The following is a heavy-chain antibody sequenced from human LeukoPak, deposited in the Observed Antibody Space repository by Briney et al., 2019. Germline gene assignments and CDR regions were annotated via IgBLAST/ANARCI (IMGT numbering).Heavy chain of an antibody. CDR1: GLTHDDQA. Sequence: GGLLSLSCAASGLTHDDQAKHGARQAPEKGLECVSCMCWSSGSIGYAHSVKGRFTISRDNAKNSLYLQMNSLRAEDTALYYCARSMGATRPPFDYWGQGTLVTVSS. CDR2: MCWSSGSI. CDR3: ARSMGATRPPFDY. J-gene: IGHJ4*02. D-gene: IGHD1-26*01. V-gene: IGHV3-9*01.